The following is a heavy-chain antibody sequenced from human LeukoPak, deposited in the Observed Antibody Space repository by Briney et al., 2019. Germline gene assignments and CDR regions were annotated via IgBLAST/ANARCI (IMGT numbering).Heavy chain of an antibody. CDR3: ARGLYSGYDSRYFGY. J-gene: IGHJ4*02. D-gene: IGHD5-12*01. CDR1: GGSISSYY. Sequence: SETLSLTCTVSGGSISSYYWSWIRQPPGKGLEWIGYIYYSGSTNYNPSLKSRVTISVDTSKNQFSLKLSSVTAADTAVYYCARGLYSGYDSRYFGYWGQGTLVTVSS. CDR2: IYYSGST. V-gene: IGHV4-59*08.